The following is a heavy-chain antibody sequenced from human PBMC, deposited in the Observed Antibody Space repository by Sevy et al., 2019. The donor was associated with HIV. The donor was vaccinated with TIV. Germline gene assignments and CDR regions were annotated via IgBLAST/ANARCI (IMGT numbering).Heavy chain of an antibody. Sequence: ASLKVSCKASGYTFTGYYMHWVRQAPGQGLEWMGWINPNSGGTNYAQKFQGRVTMTRDTSISTAYMELSRLRSDDTAVYYCARGTETYYYDSSGYANWFDPWGQGTLVTVSS. D-gene: IGHD3-22*01. J-gene: IGHJ5*02. CDR2: INPNSGGT. CDR3: ARGTETYYYDSSGYANWFDP. V-gene: IGHV1-2*02. CDR1: GYTFTGYY.